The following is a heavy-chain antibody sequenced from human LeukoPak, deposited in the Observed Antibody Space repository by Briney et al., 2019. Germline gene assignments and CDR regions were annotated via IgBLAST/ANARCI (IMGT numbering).Heavy chain of an antibody. CDR3: AREREGYCSSTSCYFDY. Sequence: SVKVSCKASGGTFSSYAISWVRQAPGQGLEWMGGIIPIFGTANYAQKFQGRVTITTDESTSTAYMELSSLRSEDTAVYYCAREREGYCSSTSCYFDYWGQGTLVTVSS. J-gene: IGHJ4*02. D-gene: IGHD2-2*01. CDR1: GGTFSSYA. V-gene: IGHV1-69*05. CDR2: IIPIFGTA.